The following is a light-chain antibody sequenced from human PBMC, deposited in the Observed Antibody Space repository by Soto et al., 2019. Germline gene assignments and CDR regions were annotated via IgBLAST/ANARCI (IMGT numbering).Light chain of an antibody. CDR3: QKYNSAPWT. CDR2: AAS. J-gene: IGKJ1*01. V-gene: IGKV1-12*01. Sequence: DIQMTQSPSSVSASVGGRVTITCRASQVISSWLAWYQQKPGKAPKLLIYAASSLQSGVPPRFSGSGSGTDFTLTISSLQPEDVATYYCQKYNSAPWTFGQGTKVEIK. CDR1: QVISSW.